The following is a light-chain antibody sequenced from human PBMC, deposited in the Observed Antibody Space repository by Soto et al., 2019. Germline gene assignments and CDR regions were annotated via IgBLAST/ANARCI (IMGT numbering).Light chain of an antibody. CDR3: HQYYDYPYT. CDR1: QNINTW. V-gene: IGKV1-5*01. CDR2: DAS. J-gene: IGKJ2*01. Sequence: DIQMTQSPATLSASIGDRITITCRASQNINTWLALYQQKPGRAPKVLIYDASSLESGVPSRISGSGSGPEFILTSSSLQLDDFANYYCHQYYDYPYTFGQGTKLESK.